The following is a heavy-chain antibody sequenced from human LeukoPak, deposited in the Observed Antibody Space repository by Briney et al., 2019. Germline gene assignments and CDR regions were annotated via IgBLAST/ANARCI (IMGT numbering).Heavy chain of an antibody. CDR2: IYYSGST. CDR3: ARRVYGWTEQRHSYYFDY. CDR1: GGSISSGGYY. V-gene: IGHV4-31*03. D-gene: IGHD1/OR15-1a*01. J-gene: IGHJ4*02. Sequence: PSETLSLTCTVSGGSISSGGYYWSWIRQHPGKGLEWIGYIYYSGSTYYNPSLKSRVTISVDTSKNQFSLKLSSVTAADTAVYYCARRVYGWTEQRHSYYFDYWGQGTLVTVSS.